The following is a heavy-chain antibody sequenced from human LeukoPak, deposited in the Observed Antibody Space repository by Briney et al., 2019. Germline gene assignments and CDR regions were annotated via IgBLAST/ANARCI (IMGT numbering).Heavy chain of an antibody. CDR2: FSLDGRSK. Sequence: GGSLRLSCAASGFTFDTYSFHWVRQVPGKGLGWVALFSLDGRSKYYGDSVKGRFTISRDDSRRTLSLQMSNLGSEDTAVYYCARDHSFSRGFNFVLSSWGQGTLVIVSS. V-gene: IGHV3-30*04. CDR3: ARDHSFSRGFNFVLSS. CDR1: GFTFDTYS. D-gene: IGHD5-12*01. J-gene: IGHJ5*02.